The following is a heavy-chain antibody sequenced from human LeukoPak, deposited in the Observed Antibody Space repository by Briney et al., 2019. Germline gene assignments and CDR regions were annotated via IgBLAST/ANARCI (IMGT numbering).Heavy chain of an antibody. V-gene: IGHV4-39*02. CDR1: GGSISSSSYY. CDR3: ARDRRQPYDSSGYHDY. CDR2: IYYSGDA. D-gene: IGHD3-22*01. J-gene: IGHJ4*02. Sequence: SETLSLTCTVSGGSISSSSYYRGWIRQPPGKGLEWIGSIYYSGDAYYNPSLKSRVTTSVDTSKSQFSLRLSSVTAADTAVYYCARDRRQPYDSSGYHDYWGQGTLVTVSS.